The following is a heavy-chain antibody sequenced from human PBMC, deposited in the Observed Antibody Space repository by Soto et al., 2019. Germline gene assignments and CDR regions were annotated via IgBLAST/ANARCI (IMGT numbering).Heavy chain of an antibody. D-gene: IGHD2-15*01. Sequence: GGSLRLSCAASGFTFSSYGMHWVRQAPGKGLEWVAVIWYDGSNKYYADSVKGRFTISRDNSKNTLYLQMNSLRAEDTAVYYCARPGVVVAATAYFDYWGQGTMVTAPQ. CDR2: IWYDGSNK. CDR3: ARPGVVVAATAYFDY. CDR1: GFTFSSYG. J-gene: IGHJ4*02. V-gene: IGHV3-33*01.